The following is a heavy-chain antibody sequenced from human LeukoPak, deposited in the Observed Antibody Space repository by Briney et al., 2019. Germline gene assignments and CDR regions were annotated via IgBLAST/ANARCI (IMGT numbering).Heavy chain of an antibody. D-gene: IGHD3-10*01. CDR3: ARDLAVGDS. J-gene: IGHJ4*02. CDR2: IKQDGSEK. CDR1: GFTFSSYY. Sequence: PGGSLRLSRAASGFTFSSYYMSWVRQAPGKGLKWVANIKQDGSEKYYVDSVKGRFTISRDNAKSSLYLQMSSLRAEDTAVYYCARDLAVGDSWGQGTLVTVSS. V-gene: IGHV3-7*01.